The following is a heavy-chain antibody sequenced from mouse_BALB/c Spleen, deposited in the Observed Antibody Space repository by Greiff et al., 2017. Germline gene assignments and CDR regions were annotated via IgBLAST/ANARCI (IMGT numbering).Heavy chain of an antibody. D-gene: IGHD4-1*01. CDR3: ASAGHYAMDY. CDR1: GYTFTSYW. CDR2: IYPGDGDT. J-gene: IGHJ4*01. Sequence: QVQLKESGAELARPGASVKLSCKASGYTFTSYWMQWVKQRPGQGLEWIGAIYPGDGDTRYTQKFKGKATLTADKSSSTAYMQLSSLASEDSAVYYCASAGHYAMDYWGQGTSVTVSS. V-gene: IGHV1-87*01.